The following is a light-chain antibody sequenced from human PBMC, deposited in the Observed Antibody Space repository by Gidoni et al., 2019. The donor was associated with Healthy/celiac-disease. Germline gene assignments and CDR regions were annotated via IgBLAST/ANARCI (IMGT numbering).Light chain of an antibody. V-gene: IGKV3-20*01. CDR2: GAS. CDR3: QHFGN. Sequence: ELVLTQSPGTLSLSPGQSATLSCRASQSISSSQLAWYQQKPGQAPRPLMYGASSRATGIPDRFSGSGSGTDFTLTISRLEPEDFAVYYGQHFGNFGGGTKVE. CDR1: QSISSSQ. J-gene: IGKJ4*01.